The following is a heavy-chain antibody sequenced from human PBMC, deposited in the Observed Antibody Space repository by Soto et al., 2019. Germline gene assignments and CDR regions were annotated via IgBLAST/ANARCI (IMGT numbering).Heavy chain of an antibody. CDR2: ISYDGSNK. J-gene: IGHJ4*02. Sequence: GGSLRLSCAASGFTFSSYGMHWVRQAPGKGLEWVAVISYDGSNKYYADSVKGRFTISRDNSKNTLYRQMNSLRAEDTAVYYCAKLSVVEPMVRGVMPDYWGQGTLVTVSS. V-gene: IGHV3-30*18. CDR1: GFTFSSYG. D-gene: IGHD3-10*01. CDR3: AKLSVVEPMVRGVMPDY.